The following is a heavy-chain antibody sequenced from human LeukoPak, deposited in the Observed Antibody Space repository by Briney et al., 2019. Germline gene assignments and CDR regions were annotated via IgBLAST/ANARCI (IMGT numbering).Heavy chain of an antibody. CDR2: MNPKTGNT. J-gene: IGHJ3*02. D-gene: IGHD4-11*01. CDR1: GYTFTNFD. CDR3: VRIYYSNAFDI. Sequence: ASVKVSCKASGYTFTNFDIDWVRQATGQGLEWMGWMNPKTGNTGSAQKFQGRVTITGNTSISTAYMELSSLRFEDTAVYYCVRIYYSNAFDIWGQGTMVTVSS. V-gene: IGHV1-8*01.